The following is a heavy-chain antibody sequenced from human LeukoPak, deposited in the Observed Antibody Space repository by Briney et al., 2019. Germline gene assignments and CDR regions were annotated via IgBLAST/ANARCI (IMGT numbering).Heavy chain of an antibody. CDR2: INPNSGGT. CDR3: ARASGYSYADY. D-gene: IGHD5-18*01. J-gene: IGHJ4*02. CDR1: GYAFAGYF. V-gene: IGHV1-2*06. Sequence: ASVKVSCKASGYAFAGYFIHWVRQAPGQGLEWMGRINPNSGGTDYGQKFQGRVTMTRDTSITAAYMELSRLRSGDTAVYYCARASGYSYADYWGQGTLVTVSS.